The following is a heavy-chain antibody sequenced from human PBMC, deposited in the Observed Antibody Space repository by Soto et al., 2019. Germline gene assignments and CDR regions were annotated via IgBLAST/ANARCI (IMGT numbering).Heavy chain of an antibody. J-gene: IGHJ5*02. CDR1: GYTFTSYT. D-gene: IGHD2-15*01. CDR3: ARGGPIDYCSGGSCYGDNWRLTWFDP. V-gene: IGHV1-3*01. Sequence: GASVKVSCKASGYTFTSYTMHWVRQAPGQRLEWMGWINAGNGNTKYSQKLQGRVTMTTDTSTSTAYMELRSLRSDDTAVYYCARGGPIDYCSGGSCYGDNWRLTWFDPWGQGTLVTVSS. CDR2: INAGNGNT.